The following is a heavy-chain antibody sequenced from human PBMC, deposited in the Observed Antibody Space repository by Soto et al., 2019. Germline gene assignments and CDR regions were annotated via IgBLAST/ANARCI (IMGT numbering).Heavy chain of an antibody. J-gene: IGHJ6*02. V-gene: IGHV3-33*01. CDR2: IWYDGSNK. CDR3: AGCRDYYDYGMDV. Sequence: QVQLVESGGGVVQPGRSLRLSCAASGFTFSSYGMHWVRQAPGKGLEWVAVIWYDGSNKYYADSVKGRFTISRDNSKNTQYLQMNSLRVEDRAVSYCAGCRDYYDYGMDVWGQGTPVTVPS. CDR1: GFTFSSYG.